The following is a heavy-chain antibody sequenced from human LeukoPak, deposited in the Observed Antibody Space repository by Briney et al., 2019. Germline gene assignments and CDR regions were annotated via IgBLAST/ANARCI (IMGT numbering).Heavy chain of an antibody. J-gene: IGHJ4*02. CDR1: GFTFDDYG. CDR2: INWNGGST. CDR3: ARGGYNWNYEDY. D-gene: IGHD1-7*01. Sequence: GGSLRLSCAASGFTFDDYGVSWVRQAPGKGLEWVSGINWNGGSTGYADSVKGRFTISRDNAKNSLYLQMNSLRAEDTALYYCARGGYNWNYEDYWGQGTLVTVSS. V-gene: IGHV3-20*04.